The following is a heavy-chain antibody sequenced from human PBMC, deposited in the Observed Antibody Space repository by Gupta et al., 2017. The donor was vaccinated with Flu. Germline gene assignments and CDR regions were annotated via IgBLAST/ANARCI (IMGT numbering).Heavy chain of an antibody. CDR1: GGTLSNYG. CDR2: IIPMTDTT. CDR3: ARDIAPSGARFDS. V-gene: IGHV1-69*06. J-gene: IGHJ5*01. Sequence: QVQLLQSGAELKRPGSSVKVSCKTSGGTLSNYGFSWVRQAPGQGLEWMGAIIPMTDTTNYAQKFQGRVTITTDKSTSTVSMDLSGLKSEDSAVYDGARDIAPSGARFDSWGQGTRGIVSS. D-gene: IGHD6-13*01.